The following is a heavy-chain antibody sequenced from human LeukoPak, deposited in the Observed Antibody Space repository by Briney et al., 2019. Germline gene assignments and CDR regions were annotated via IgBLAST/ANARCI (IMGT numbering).Heavy chain of an antibody. D-gene: IGHD4-23*01. CDR3: ARGWATVVTPFDY. CDR1: GGSISSSSYY. J-gene: IGHJ4*02. Sequence: SETLSLTCTVSGGSISSSSYYWGWIRQPPGKGLEWIGSIYYSGSTYYNPSLKSRVTISVDTSKNQFSLKLSSVTAADTAVYYCARGWATVVTPFDYWGQGTLVTVSS. V-gene: IGHV4-39*07. CDR2: IYYSGST.